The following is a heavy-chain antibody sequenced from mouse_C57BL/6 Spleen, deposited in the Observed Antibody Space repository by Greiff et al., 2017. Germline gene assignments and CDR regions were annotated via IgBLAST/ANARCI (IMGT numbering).Heavy chain of an antibody. CDR3: AREGVVGFNFDY. CDR1: GYTFTSYW. Sequence: QVQLKESGAELVKPGASVKLSCKASGYTFTSYWMHWVKQRPGQGLEWIGMIHPNSGSTNYNEKFKSKATLTVDKSSSTAYMQLSSLTSEDSAVYYCAREGVVGFNFDYWGQGTTLTVSS. J-gene: IGHJ2*01. V-gene: IGHV1-64*01. CDR2: IHPNSGST. D-gene: IGHD1-1*01.